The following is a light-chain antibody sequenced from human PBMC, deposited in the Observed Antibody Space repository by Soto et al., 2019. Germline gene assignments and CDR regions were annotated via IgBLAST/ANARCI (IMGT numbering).Light chain of an antibody. J-gene: IGKJ4*01. Sequence: EIVLTQSPATLSLSPGERATLSCRASQSVSSYLAWYQQKRGQAPRLLIYDASNRATGIPARVSGSGSGTDFSLTISSLEPEDFAVYYCQQRSDWPLTFGGGTKVEIK. CDR2: DAS. CDR1: QSVSSY. V-gene: IGKV3-11*01. CDR3: QQRSDWPLT.